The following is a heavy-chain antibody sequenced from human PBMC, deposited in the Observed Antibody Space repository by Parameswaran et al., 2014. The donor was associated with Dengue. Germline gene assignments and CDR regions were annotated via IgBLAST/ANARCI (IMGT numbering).Heavy chain of an antibody. Sequence: SWVRQAPGQGLEWMGWISAKTGHTNYARNLQGRGTMTTDTSTSTAYMELRSLRSDDTAVYYCARGDSSAPPDWFDPWGQGTLVTVSS. CDR2: ISAKTGHT. J-gene: IGHJ5*02. D-gene: IGHD3-22*01. CDR3: ARGDSSAPPDWFDP. V-gene: IGHV1-18*01.